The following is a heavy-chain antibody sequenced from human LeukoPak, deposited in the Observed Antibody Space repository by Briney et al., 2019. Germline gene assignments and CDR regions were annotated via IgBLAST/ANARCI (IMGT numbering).Heavy chain of an antibody. Sequence: ASVKVSCKASGGTFSRYAISWVRQAPGQGLEWMGRIIPIFGTANYAQKLQGRVTITTDESTSTAYMELSSLRSDDTAVYYCARGPYSSGWYRVSECFDYWGQGTLVTVSS. CDR2: IIPIFGTA. D-gene: IGHD6-19*01. CDR3: ARGPYSSGWYRVSECFDY. J-gene: IGHJ4*02. CDR1: GGTFSRYA. V-gene: IGHV1-69*05.